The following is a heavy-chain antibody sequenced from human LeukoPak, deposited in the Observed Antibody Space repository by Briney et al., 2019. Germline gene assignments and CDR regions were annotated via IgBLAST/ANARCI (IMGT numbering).Heavy chain of an antibody. Sequence: SETLSLTCAVYGGSFSGYYWSWIRQPPGKGLEWIGEINHSGSTNYNPSLKSRVTISVDTSKNQFSLKLSSVTAAGTAVYYCARKAFYYGSGSYYNTWGQGTLVTVSS. CDR3: ARKAFYYGSGSYYNT. CDR2: INHSGST. V-gene: IGHV4-34*01. D-gene: IGHD3-10*01. CDR1: GGSFSGYY. J-gene: IGHJ5*02.